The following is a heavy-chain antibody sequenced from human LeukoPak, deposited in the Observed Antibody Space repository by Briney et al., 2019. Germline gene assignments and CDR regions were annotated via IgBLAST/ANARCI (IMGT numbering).Heavy chain of an antibody. CDR3: ARSLAAAGTGYYAMDV. D-gene: IGHD6-13*01. Sequence: SETLSLTCTVSGGSISSSSYYWGWIRQPPGKGLEWIGRIYYRGSTYYNPSLKSRVTISVDTSKNQLSLKLSSVTAADTAVYYCARSLAAAGTGYYAMDVWGQGTTVTVSS. V-gene: IGHV4-39*01. CDR2: IYYRGST. CDR1: GGSISSSSYY. J-gene: IGHJ6*02.